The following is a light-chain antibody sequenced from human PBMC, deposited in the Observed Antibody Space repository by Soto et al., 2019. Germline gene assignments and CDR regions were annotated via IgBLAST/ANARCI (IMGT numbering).Light chain of an antibody. V-gene: IGKV3-20*01. CDR3: QQYGTSPWT. Sequence: EIVLTQSPGTLSLSPGERATLSCRASQTIGSNYLAWYQQEPGQAPRLLIYGASNRATGIPDRFSGSGSGTDFTITISRLETEDVAVYYCQQYGTSPWTFGQGTKVEIK. CDR1: QTIGSNY. CDR2: GAS. J-gene: IGKJ1*01.